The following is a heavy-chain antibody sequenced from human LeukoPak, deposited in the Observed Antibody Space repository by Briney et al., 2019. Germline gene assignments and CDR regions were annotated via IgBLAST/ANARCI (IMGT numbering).Heavy chain of an antibody. D-gene: IGHD6-13*01. Sequence: ASVKVSCKASGGTFSSYAISWVRQAPGQGLEWMGGIIPIFGTANYAQKFQGRVTITADESTSTAYMELSSLRSEDTAVYYCARSHSSSWYGFGAGYYYMDVWGKGTTVTISS. CDR2: IIPIFGTA. CDR3: ARSHSSSWYGFGAGYYYMDV. J-gene: IGHJ6*03. V-gene: IGHV1-69*13. CDR1: GGTFSSYA.